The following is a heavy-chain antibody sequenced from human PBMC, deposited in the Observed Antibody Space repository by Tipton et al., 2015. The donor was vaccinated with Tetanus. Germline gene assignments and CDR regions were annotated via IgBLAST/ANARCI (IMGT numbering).Heavy chain of an antibody. Sequence: QLVQSGGEVKKPGESLKTSCKGSGYIFNNYWIGWVRQKPGKGLEWMGIIYPGDSDTRYSPSFQGQVTTSVDKSINTAYLQWSSLKASDTSMFYCARAHCTDGVCNFDFWGQGALVTVAS. CDR1: GYIFNNYW. CDR3: ARAHCTDGVCNFDF. V-gene: IGHV5-51*01. D-gene: IGHD2-8*01. J-gene: IGHJ4*02. CDR2: IYPGDSDT.